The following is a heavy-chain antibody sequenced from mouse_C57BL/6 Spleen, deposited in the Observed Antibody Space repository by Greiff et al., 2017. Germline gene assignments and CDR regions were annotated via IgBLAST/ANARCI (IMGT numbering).Heavy chain of an antibody. CDR1: GYTFTSYW. D-gene: IGHD2-1*01. V-gene: IGHV1-55*01. CDR2: IYPGSGST. Sequence: QVQLKESGAELVKPGASVKMSCKASGYTFTSYWITWVKQRPGQGLEWIGDIYPGSGSTNYNEKFKSKATLTVDTSSSTAYMQLSSLTSEDSAVXYCARTLGNYAGLFAYWGQGTLVTVSA. CDR3: ARTLGNYAGLFAY. J-gene: IGHJ3*01.